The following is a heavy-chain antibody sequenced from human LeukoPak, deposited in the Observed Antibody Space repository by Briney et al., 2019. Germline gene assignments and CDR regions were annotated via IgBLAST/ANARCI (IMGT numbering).Heavy chain of an antibody. J-gene: IGHJ4*02. V-gene: IGHV3-33*01. CDR3: ARENDLWSGYSFDY. CDR2: IWYDGSNK. Sequence: PGRSLRLSCAASGFTFSSYGMHWVRQAPGKGLEWVAVIWYDGSNKYYADSVKGRFTISRDNSKNTLYLQMNSLRAEDTAVYYCARENDLWSGYSFDYWGQGTLVTVSS. D-gene: IGHD3-3*01. CDR1: GFTFSSYG.